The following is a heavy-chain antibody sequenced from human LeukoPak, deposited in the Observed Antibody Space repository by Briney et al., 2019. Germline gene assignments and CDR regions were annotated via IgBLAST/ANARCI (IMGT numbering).Heavy chain of an antibody. CDR2: IRQDGSEK. V-gene: IGHV3-7*01. Sequence: GGSLRLSCAASGFTFSSYEMNWVRQAPGKGLEWVANIRQDGSEKYYVDSVKGRFTISRDNAKNSLYLQMNSLRAEDTAVYYCARDTSPAYRSVKYYYDSSGCAYWGQGTLVTVSS. CDR3: ARDTSPAYRSVKYYYDSSGCAY. D-gene: IGHD3-22*01. J-gene: IGHJ4*02. CDR1: GFTFSSYE.